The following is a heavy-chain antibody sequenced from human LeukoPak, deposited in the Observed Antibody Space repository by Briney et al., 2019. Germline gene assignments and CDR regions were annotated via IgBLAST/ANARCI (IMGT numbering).Heavy chain of an antibody. CDR1: GYTFTGYY. V-gene: IGHV1-2*02. CDR3: ARDRRVIIAAAGTLGNNWFDP. Sequence: ASVKVSCKASGYTFTGYYMHWVRQAPGQGLEWMGWINPNSGGTNYAQKFQGRVTMTRDTSISTAYMELSRPRSDDTAVYYCARDRRVIIAAAGTLGNNWFDPWGQGTLVTVSS. D-gene: IGHD6-13*01. J-gene: IGHJ5*02. CDR2: INPNSGGT.